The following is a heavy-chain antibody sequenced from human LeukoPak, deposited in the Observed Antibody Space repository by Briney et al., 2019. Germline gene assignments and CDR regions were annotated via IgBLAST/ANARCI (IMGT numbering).Heavy chain of an antibody. Sequence: SVKVSCKASGGTFSSYAISWVRQAPGQGLEWMGGIIPIFGTANYAQKFQGRVTITTDESTSTAYMELSSLRSEDTAVYYCARGGVPAAIFSSYYYYYMDVWGKGTTVTVSS. CDR3: ARGGVPAAIFSSYYYYYMDV. CDR2: IIPIFGTA. V-gene: IGHV1-69*05. CDR1: GGTFSSYA. J-gene: IGHJ6*03. D-gene: IGHD2-2*01.